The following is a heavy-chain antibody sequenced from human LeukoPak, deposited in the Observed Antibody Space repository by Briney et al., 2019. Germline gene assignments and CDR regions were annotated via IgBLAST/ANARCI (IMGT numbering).Heavy chain of an antibody. J-gene: IGHJ4*02. CDR1: GFTFSNAW. CDR2: IRRDGTEK. Sequence: GSLRLSCAASGFTFSNAWMSWVRQAPGKGLVWVATIRRDGTEKYYVDPVKGRFTISRDNAEKSVYLQMNSLRVEDTAVYYCASLMGDRTIYDYWGQGTLVTVSS. D-gene: IGHD2-8*01. CDR3: ASLMGDRTIYDY. V-gene: IGHV3-7*01.